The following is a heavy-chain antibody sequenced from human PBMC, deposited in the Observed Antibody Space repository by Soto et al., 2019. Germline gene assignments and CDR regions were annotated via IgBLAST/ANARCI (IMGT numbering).Heavy chain of an antibody. CDR3: ARVRSAATPYDAFDI. Sequence: SDSLSPTYIHSSRAFPNYYSSRIRQPPGKGLEWIGDKSDSGNTYYNPPLKSRVTLSLDTSRNQFSLKLSSVTTADTAIYYCARVRSAATPYDAFDIWGRGTVVT. CDR2: KSDSGNT. V-gene: IGHV4-59*07. D-gene: IGHD2-15*01. CDR1: SRAFPNYY. J-gene: IGHJ3*02.